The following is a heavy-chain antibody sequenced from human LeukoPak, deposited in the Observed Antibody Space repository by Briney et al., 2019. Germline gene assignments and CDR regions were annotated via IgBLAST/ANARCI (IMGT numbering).Heavy chain of an antibody. CDR1: GFTFSSYA. J-gene: IGHJ4*02. D-gene: IGHD5-18*01. CDR2: ISYDGSNK. Sequence: GRSLRLSCAASGFTFSSYAMHWVRQAPGKGLEWVAVISYDGSNKYYADSVKGRFTISRDNSKDTLYLQMNSLRDEDTAVYYCAKGYNSGYSYGYGDYWGQGTLVTVSS. CDR3: AKGYNSGYSYGYGDY. V-gene: IGHV3-30-3*01.